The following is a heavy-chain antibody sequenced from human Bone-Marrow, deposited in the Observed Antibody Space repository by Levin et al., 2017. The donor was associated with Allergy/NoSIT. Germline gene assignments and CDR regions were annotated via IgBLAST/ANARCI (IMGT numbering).Heavy chain of an antibody. Sequence: PGGSLRLSCAGSGFNVSDNYITWVRQAPGKGLEWVSVMYTAGGTYHTDSVRGRFTISRDSSRNTLYLQMNSLRLDDTAVYFCARGRSALGARSYFYYYMDVWGTGTRVTVSS. CDR2: MYTAGGT. J-gene: IGHJ6*03. CDR3: ARGRSALGARSYFYYYMDV. CDR1: GFNVSDNY. V-gene: IGHV3-66*02.